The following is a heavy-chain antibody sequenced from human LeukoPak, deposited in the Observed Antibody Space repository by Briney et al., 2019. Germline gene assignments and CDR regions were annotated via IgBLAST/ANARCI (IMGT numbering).Heavy chain of an antibody. CDR2: INPNSGGT. D-gene: IGHD3-9*01. CDR1: GYTFTGYY. V-gene: IGHV1-2*02. CDR3: ASPYDSVTAGAFDI. Sequence: ASVKVSCKASGYTFTGYYMHWVRQAPGQGLEWMGWINPNSGGTNYAQKFQGRVTMTRDTSISTAYVELSRLRSDDTAVYCCASPYDSVTAGAFDIWGQGTMVTVSS. J-gene: IGHJ3*02.